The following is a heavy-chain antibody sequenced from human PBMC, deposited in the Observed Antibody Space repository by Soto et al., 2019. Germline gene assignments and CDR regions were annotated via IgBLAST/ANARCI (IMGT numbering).Heavy chain of an antibody. Sequence: DPTLVNQTESLTLTCPGSGFSLSNARMGVNWIRQPPGKALEWLAHIFSNDEKSYSTSLKSRLTISKDTSKSQVVLTMTNMDPVDTATYYRNMFCRKKRSLVYALDVWGRGTTGTVSS. CDR2: IFSNDEK. CDR1: GFSLSNARMG. V-gene: IGHV2-26*01. D-gene: IGHD1-26*01. CDR3: NMFCRKKRSLVYALDV. J-gene: IGHJ6*02.